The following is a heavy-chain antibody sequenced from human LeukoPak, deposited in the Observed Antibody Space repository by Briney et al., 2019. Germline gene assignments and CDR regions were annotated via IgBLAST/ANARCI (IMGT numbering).Heavy chain of an antibody. CDR2: ISGSGGST. V-gene: IGHV3-23*01. CDR1: GFTFSSYA. J-gene: IGHJ4*02. CDR3: AKDTGYYYDSSNYLGY. Sequence: GGSLRLSCAASGFTFSSYAMSWVRQAPGKGLEWVSAISGSGGSTYYADSVKGRFTISRDNSKNTLYLQMNSLRAEDTAVYYCAKDTGYYYDSSNYLGYWGQGTLVTVSS. D-gene: IGHD3-22*01.